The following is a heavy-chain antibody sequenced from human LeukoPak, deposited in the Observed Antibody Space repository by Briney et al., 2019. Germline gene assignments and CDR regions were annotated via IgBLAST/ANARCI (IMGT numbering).Heavy chain of an antibody. CDR1: GFTFSSYA. Sequence: GGSLRLSCAASGFTFSSYAMSWVRQAPGKGLEWVSTISTSGGSTYYADSVKGRFTISRDNSKNTLYLQMNSLRVEDTAVYYCAKAPYSSGWYWGQGTLVTVSS. J-gene: IGHJ4*02. D-gene: IGHD6-25*01. V-gene: IGHV3-23*01. CDR2: ISTSGGST. CDR3: AKAPYSSGWY.